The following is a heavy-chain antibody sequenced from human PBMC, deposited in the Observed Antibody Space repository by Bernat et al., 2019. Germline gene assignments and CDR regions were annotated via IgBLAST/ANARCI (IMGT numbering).Heavy chain of an antibody. CDR1: GFTFSCYA. CDR3: AKESNYCSSTSCPFDY. D-gene: IGHD2-2*01. Sequence: EVQLLESGGGLVQPGGSLRLSCAASGFTFSCYAMSWVRQAPGKGLEWVSAISGSGGSTYYADSVKGRFTISRDNSKNTLYLKMNSLRAEDTAVYYCAKESNYCSSTSCPFDYWGQGTLVTVSS. V-gene: IGHV3-23*01. J-gene: IGHJ4*02. CDR2: ISGSGGST.